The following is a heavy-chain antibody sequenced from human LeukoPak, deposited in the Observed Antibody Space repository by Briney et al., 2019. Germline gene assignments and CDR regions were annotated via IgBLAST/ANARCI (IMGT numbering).Heavy chain of an antibody. CDR3: ARHAPTWLPLDY. CDR1: GGSISSYY. Sequence: SETLSLTCTVSGGSISSYYWSCIRQPPGKGLEWIGYIYYSGSTNYNPSLKSRVTISVDTSKNQFSLKLSSVTAADTAVHYCARHAPTWLPLDYWGQGTLVTVSS. CDR2: IYYSGST. D-gene: IGHD3-22*01. J-gene: IGHJ4*02. V-gene: IGHV4-59*08.